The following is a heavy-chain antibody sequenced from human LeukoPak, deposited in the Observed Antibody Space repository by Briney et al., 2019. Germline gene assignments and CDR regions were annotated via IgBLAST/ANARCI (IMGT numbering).Heavy chain of an antibody. CDR2: IKQDGSEK. J-gene: IGHJ3*02. Sequence: GGSLRLSRAASGFTFSSYWMSWVRQAPGKGLEWVANIKQDGSEKYYVDSVKGRFTISRDNAKNSLYLQMNSLRAEDTAVYYCARGPPDCSSTSCYAFDAFDIWGQGTMVTVSS. CDR1: GFTFSSYW. D-gene: IGHD2-2*01. CDR3: ARGPPDCSSTSCYAFDAFDI. V-gene: IGHV3-7*01.